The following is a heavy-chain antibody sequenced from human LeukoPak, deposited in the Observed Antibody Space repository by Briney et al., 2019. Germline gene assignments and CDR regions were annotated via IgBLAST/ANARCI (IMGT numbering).Heavy chain of an antibody. Sequence: GSLRVSCAASGITFSSYWLHWVRQAPGEGLVWGSRINSDGSSTTYADSVKGRLTISRDNAKNTLYLQMNSLRAEDTAVYYCARDMRGIGAFDIWGQGTMVTVSS. J-gene: IGHJ3*02. CDR3: ARDMRGIGAFDI. CDR2: INSDGSST. V-gene: IGHV3-74*01. CDR1: GITFSSYW. D-gene: IGHD3-16*01.